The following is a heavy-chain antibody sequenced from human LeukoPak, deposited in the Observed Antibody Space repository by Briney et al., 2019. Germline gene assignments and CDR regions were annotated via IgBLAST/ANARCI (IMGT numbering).Heavy chain of an antibody. CDR2: IYSTGRV. J-gene: IGHJ4*02. CDR3: ARASERAMVTL. D-gene: IGHD5-18*01. Sequence: SETLSLTCTVSGVSITSGTYYWTWIRQPAGKGLEWIARIYSTGRVNYNPSLKTRFTMLLDTSKNHISLKVTSVTAADTAIYFCARASERAMVTLWGQGTLVTVSS. V-gene: IGHV4-61*02. CDR1: GVSITSGTYY.